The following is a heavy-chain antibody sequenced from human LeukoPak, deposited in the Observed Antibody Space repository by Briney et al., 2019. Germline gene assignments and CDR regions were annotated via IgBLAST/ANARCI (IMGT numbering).Heavy chain of an antibody. J-gene: IGHJ5*02. CDR3: ARLAVAGQPNHGVP. D-gene: IGHD6-19*01. V-gene: IGHV1-2*02. CDR1: GYTFTGYY. Sequence: GASVKVSCKASGYTFTGYYMHWVRQAPGQGLEWMGWINPNSGGANYAQKFQGRVTMTRDTSISTAYMELSRLRSDDTAVYYCARLAVAGQPNHGVPWGQGTLVTVSS. CDR2: INPNSGGA.